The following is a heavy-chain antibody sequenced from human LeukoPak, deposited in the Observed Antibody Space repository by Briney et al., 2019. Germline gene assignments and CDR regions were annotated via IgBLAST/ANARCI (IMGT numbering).Heavy chain of an antibody. D-gene: IGHD5-24*01. Sequence: SETLSLTCAVYGGSFSGYYWNWIRQPPGKGLEWIGEINHSGSTNYNPSLKSRVTISVDTSKNQFSLKLSSVTAADTAVYYCARVVDGYNDYWGQGTLVTVSS. CDR3: ARVVDGYNDY. CDR1: GGSFSGYY. J-gene: IGHJ4*02. V-gene: IGHV4-34*09. CDR2: INHSGST.